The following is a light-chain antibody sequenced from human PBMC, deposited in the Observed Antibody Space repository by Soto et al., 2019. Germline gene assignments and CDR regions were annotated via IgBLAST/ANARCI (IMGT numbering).Light chain of an antibody. Sequence: DFVMTQAPDSLAVSLGERATINCKSSQSVLYNSNNKNHLGWFQQKPGHPPKLLIYGASFRPSGVPDRFSGSGSGTDFTLTISSLPAEDVAVYYCQQYYSIPFTFGQGTKVDIK. V-gene: IGKV4-1*01. CDR1: QSVLYNSNNKNH. CDR3: QQYYSIPFT. CDR2: GAS. J-gene: IGKJ2*01.